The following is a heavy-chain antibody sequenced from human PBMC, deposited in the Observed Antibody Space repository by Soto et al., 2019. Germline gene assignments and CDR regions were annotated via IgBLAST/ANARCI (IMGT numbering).Heavy chain of an antibody. CDR2: IIPIFGTA. D-gene: IGHD1-26*01. Sequence: SVKVSCKASGGTFSSYAISWVRQVPGQGLEWMGGIIPIFGTANYAQKFQGRVTITADESTSTAYMELSSLRSEDTAVYYCARDSSGSYGYYYYGMDVWGQGTTVTVSS. J-gene: IGHJ6*02. CDR3: ARDSSGSYGYYYYGMDV. CDR1: GGTFSSYA. V-gene: IGHV1-69*13.